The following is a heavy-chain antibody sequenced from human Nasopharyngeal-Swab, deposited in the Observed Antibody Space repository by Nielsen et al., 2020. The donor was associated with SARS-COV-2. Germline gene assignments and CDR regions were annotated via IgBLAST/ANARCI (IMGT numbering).Heavy chain of an antibody. CDR3: ARGGAVAGNDYYYGMDV. D-gene: IGHD6-19*01. CDR2: INEDGSEK. Sequence: GESLKISCAASGFTFSSYWMSWVRQAPGKGLEWVANINEDGSEKYYVDSVKGRFTISRDNAKKSLDLQMNSLRAEDTAVYYCARGGAVAGNDYYYGMDVWGQGTTVTASS. J-gene: IGHJ6*02. V-gene: IGHV3-7*01. CDR1: GFTFSSYW.